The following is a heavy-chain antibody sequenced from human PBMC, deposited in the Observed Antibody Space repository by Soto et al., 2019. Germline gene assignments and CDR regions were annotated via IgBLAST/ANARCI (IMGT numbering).Heavy chain of an antibody. CDR3: AIYPRGVTPGQFDF. CDR2: INPGSDTT. Sequence: QVHLVQSGAEVKKPGASVKVSCKASGYIFNSFSIHWVRQAPGQGLEWMGIINPGSDTTGYAQKFLGRLIMTRDSSTSSVYMELSYLTSEDTAVYHCAIYPRGVTPGQFDFWGQGPLVTVTS. J-gene: IGHJ4*02. CDR1: GYIFNSFS. D-gene: IGHD4-17*01. V-gene: IGHV1-46*02.